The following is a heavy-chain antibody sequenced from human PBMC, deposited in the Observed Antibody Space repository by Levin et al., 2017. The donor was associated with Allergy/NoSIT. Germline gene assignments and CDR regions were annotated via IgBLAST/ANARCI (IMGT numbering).Heavy chain of an antibody. CDR3: AKEGSSWYTARELFYFDS. CDR2: ITGSGYTT. Sequence: GGSLRLSCAASGFTFSSHAMNWVRQAPGRGLEWVSAITGSGYTTYYADSVKGRFTISRDNSDNTLYLQMNSLTVGDTAVYFCAKEGSSWYTARELFYFDSWGQGALVTVSS. D-gene: IGHD6-13*01. J-gene: IGHJ4*02. CDR1: GFTFSSHA. V-gene: IGHV3-23*01.